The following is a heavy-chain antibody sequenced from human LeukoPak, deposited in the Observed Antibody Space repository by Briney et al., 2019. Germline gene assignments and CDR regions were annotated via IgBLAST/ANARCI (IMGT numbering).Heavy chain of an antibody. V-gene: IGHV4-39*01. J-gene: IGHJ4*02. CDR1: GDSITGSSYY. CDR3: ARQYYDSTGYYYFDY. Sequence: SETLSLTCTVSGDSITGSSYYWGWMPQPQGKGLEWIGSMYYSGSTYSNPSLKSRVTISADTSKNQFSLKLKSVTAADTAVYYCARQYYDSTGYYYFDYWGQGTLVTVSS. D-gene: IGHD3-22*01. CDR2: MYYSGST.